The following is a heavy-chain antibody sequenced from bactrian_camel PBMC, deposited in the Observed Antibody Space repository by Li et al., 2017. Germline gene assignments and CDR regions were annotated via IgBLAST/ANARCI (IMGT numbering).Heavy chain of an antibody. V-gene: IGHV3S1*01. CDR1: KHPNSNYHC. J-gene: IGHJ4*01. CDR2: IDTDASTT. Sequence: VQLEESGGGSVQPGGSLNLSCEVSKHPNSNYHCMGWVRLAQGKGLEWVSGIDTDASTTAYGDSAKGRFTISRDDAKKTRYLQLNSLKTEDTAMYYCANGLGVTYLSDYWGQGTQVTVS. CDR3: ANGLGVTYLSDY. D-gene: IGHD3*01.